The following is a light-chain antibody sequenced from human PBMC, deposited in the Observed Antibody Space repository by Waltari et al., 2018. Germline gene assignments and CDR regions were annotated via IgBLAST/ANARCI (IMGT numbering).Light chain of an antibody. CDR1: QDISNY. CDR3: YSATDNYRV. CDR2: KDR. Sequence: PSSLSASVGDRVTITCQASQDISNYLLWYQQKPGKAPVVVIYKDRERPSGIPERFSGSSSGTTVTLTISGAQVEDEGDYYCYSATDNYRVFGGGTKLTVL. V-gene: IGLV3-27*01. J-gene: IGLJ3*02.